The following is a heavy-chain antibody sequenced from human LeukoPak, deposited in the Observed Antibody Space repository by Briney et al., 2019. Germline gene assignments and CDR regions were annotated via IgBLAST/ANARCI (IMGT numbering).Heavy chain of an antibody. CDR2: IYYSGST. CDR3: ARGGVVVRPDNNWFDP. Sequence: SETLSLTCTVSGGSISSSSYYWGWIRQPPGKGLEWIGSIYYSGSTYYNPSLKSRVTISVDTSKNQFSLKLSSVTAADTAVYYCARGGVVVRPDNNWFDPWGQGTLVTVSS. CDR1: GGSISSSSYY. V-gene: IGHV4-39*07. D-gene: IGHD2-2*01. J-gene: IGHJ5*02.